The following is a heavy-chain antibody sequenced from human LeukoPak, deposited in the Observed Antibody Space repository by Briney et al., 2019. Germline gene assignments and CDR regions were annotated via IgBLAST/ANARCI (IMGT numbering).Heavy chain of an antibody. V-gene: IGHV4-39*02. Sequence: PSETLSLTCIVSGGSISSGAYYWAWIRQPPGQGLEWIGSIYSTGSNYKNPSLKSRVTISMDTSKNQFSLKLNSVTAADTAVFYCAREPITSGGNDAFDIWGQGTMVTVSS. J-gene: IGHJ3*02. D-gene: IGHD3-16*01. CDR2: IYSTGSN. CDR3: AREPITSGGNDAFDI. CDR1: GGSISSGAYY.